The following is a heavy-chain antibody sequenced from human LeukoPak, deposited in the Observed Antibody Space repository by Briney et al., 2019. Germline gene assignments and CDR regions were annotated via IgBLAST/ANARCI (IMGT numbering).Heavy chain of an antibody. D-gene: IGHD4-23*01. CDR3: TTAYGGNFVY. CDR1: GFTFSNAW. V-gene: IGHV3-15*01. J-gene: IGHJ4*02. Sequence: KSGGSLRLSCAASGFTFSNAWMSWVRQAPGKGLEWVGRIKSKTDGGTTDYAAPVKGRFTISRDDSKNTLYLQMNSLKSKDTAVYYCTTAYGGNFVYWGQGTLVTVSS. CDR2: IKSKTDGGTT.